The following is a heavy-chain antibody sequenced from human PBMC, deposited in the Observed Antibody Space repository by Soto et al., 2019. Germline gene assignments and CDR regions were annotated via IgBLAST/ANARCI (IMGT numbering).Heavy chain of an antibody. CDR1: GGTFSSYA. Sequence: VKVSCKASGGTFSSYAISWVRQAPGQGLEWMGGIIPIFGTANYAQKFQGRVTITADKSTSTAYMELSSLRSEDTAVYYCASSGSQNAFDIWGQGTMVTVSS. D-gene: IGHD1-26*01. CDR3: ASSGSQNAFDI. V-gene: IGHV1-69*06. CDR2: IIPIFGTA. J-gene: IGHJ3*02.